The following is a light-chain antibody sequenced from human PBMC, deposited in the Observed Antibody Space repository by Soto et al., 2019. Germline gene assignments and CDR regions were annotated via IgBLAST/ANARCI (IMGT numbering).Light chain of an antibody. V-gene: IGKV1-33*01. Sequence: DIQMTQSPSSLSASVGDRVTITCQASQDIKNYLIWYQQKPGKAPKLLIYEASNLETGVPSRFSGSGSGRSFTFTISSLQPEDIATYYCQQCDNFITFGGGTMIEIK. CDR1: QDIKNY. CDR3: QQCDNFIT. CDR2: EAS. J-gene: IGKJ4*01.